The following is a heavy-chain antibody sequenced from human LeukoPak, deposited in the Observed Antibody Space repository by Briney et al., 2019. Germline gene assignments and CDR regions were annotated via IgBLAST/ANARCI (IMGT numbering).Heavy chain of an antibody. V-gene: IGHV3-15*01. CDR3: TAPRGPRNGYYLSDY. CDR2: IQSKTDGGTA. CDR1: GFIFSYSW. Sequence: GGSLRLSCEASGFIFSYSWMIWVRQAPGKGLEWGGDIQSKTDGGTADYAAPVKGRFTISRDDSTNTLYLEMNSLETEDTALYYCTAPRGPRNGYYLSDYWGQGTLVTVSS. D-gene: IGHD3-22*01. J-gene: IGHJ4*02.